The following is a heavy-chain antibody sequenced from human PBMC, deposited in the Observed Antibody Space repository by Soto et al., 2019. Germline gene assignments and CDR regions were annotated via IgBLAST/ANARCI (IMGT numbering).Heavy chain of an antibody. V-gene: IGHV3-30-3*01. CDR3: ARASGHIYATLHGPFDH. J-gene: IGHJ4*02. D-gene: IGHD2-8*01. CDR1: GFTFNRHP. CDR2: ISQDGNNK. Sequence: QVQLVESGGGVVQPGRSLRLSCAASGFTFNRHPLHWVRQAPGKGLEWVAVISQDGNNKYYADSVKGRFTISRDNSMNMLYLQMHGLRTEDTAIFYCARASGHIYATLHGPFDHWGQGALVTVSS.